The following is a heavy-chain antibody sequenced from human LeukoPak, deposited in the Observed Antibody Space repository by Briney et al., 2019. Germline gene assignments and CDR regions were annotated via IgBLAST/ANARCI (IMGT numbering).Heavy chain of an antibody. V-gene: IGHV3-30*03. CDR1: AFTFHYHG. CDR3: AREATWGQWYFYR. J-gene: IGHJ4*02. CDR2: IAADGGVK. D-gene: IGHD6-19*01. Sequence: GTSLRLSRVASAFTFHYHGMDWVRQAPGKGREGVAVIAADGGVKHYADSVKGRFTLSRDNSKNTLILQMNSLTVEDTAVYYCAREATWGQWYFYRWGPGTTVTSSS.